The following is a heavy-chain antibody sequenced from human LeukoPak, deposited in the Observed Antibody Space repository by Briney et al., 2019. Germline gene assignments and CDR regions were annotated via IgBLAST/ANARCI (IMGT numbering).Heavy chain of an antibody. J-gene: IGHJ6*02. V-gene: IGHV4-61*01. CDR1: GGPVSSGSYY. CDR3: ARVDEGGYYYYGMDV. CDR2: IYSSGST. Sequence: PSETLSLTCTVSGGPVSSGSYYWSWIRQPPGKGLEWIGYIYSSGSTNYNPSLKSRVTISVDTSKNQFSLKLSSVTAADTAVYYCARVDEGGYYYYGMDVWGQGTTVTVSS. D-gene: IGHD3-16*01.